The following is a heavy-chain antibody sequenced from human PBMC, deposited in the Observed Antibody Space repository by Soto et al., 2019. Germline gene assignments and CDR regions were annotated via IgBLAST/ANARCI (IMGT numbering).Heavy chain of an antibody. CDR1: GFGFTFSTSA. J-gene: IGHJ4*01. Sequence: GGSLRLSCAASGFGFTFSTSAMSWVRQAPGKGLEWVSTFRESGGTTHYANSVKGRFTISRDTSKNMLYLQMNSLRAEDTAIYYCAIYYHWAILPHLHDYPGNRTLVTVSA. D-gene: IGHD3-3*01. CDR3: AIYYHWAILPHLHDY. V-gene: IGHV3-23*01. CDR2: FRESGGTT.